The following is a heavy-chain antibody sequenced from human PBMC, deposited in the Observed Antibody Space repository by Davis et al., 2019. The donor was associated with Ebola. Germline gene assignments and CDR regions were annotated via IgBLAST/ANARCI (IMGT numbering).Heavy chain of an antibody. D-gene: IGHD3-9*01. J-gene: IGHJ4*02. CDR3: TTRLVNHFDH. CDR1: GFTFSSYW. Sequence: GESLKISCAASGFTFSSYWMTWVRQAPGKGLEWVSTISDSDTGHTHYADSVRGRFTISRDDSKNMVFLQMNSLRAEDTAVYYCTTRLVNHFDHWGQGTLVTVSS. CDR2: ISDSDTGHT. V-gene: IGHV3-23*01.